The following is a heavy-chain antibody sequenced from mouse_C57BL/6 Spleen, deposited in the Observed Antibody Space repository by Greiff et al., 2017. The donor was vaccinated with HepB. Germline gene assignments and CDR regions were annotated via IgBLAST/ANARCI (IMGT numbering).Heavy chain of an antibody. J-gene: IGHJ2*01. CDR1: GFTFSSYA. CDR2: ISDGGSYT. V-gene: IGHV5-4*01. CDR3: ARDRGLGPYFDY. D-gene: IGHD4-1*01. Sequence: EVQLVESGGGLVKPGGSLKLSCAASGFTFSSYAMSWVRQTPEKRLEWVATISDGGSYTYYPDNVKGRFTIARDNAKNNLYLQMSHLKSEDTALYYCARDRGLGPYFDYWGQGTTLTVSS.